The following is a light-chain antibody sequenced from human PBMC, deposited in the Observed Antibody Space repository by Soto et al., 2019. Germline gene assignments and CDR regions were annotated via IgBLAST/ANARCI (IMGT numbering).Light chain of an antibody. CDR3: QQHT. J-gene: IGKJ2*01. V-gene: IGKV1-5*01. Sequence: DIQMTQSPSTLSASVGDRVTITCRASQTISNWLAWYQQKPGKAPRLLIYDASTLESGVPSRFSGSASGTEFTLTISSQQPDDFATYYFQQHTFGQGTKLEIK. CDR2: DAS. CDR1: QTISNW.